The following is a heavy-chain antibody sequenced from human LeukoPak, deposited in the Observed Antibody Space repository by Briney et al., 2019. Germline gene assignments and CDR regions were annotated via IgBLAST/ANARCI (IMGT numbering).Heavy chain of an antibody. CDR2: INPSGGST. CDR1: GYTFTSYY. D-gene: IGHD6-19*01. V-gene: IGHV1-46*01. J-gene: IGHJ4*02. Sequence: ASVKVSCKASGYTFTSYYMHWVRQAPGLGLEWMGIINPSGGSTSYAQKFQGRVTMTRDTSTSTVYMELSSLRSEDTAVYYCARAVAGTYYFDYWGQGTLVTVSS. CDR3: ARAVAGTYYFDY.